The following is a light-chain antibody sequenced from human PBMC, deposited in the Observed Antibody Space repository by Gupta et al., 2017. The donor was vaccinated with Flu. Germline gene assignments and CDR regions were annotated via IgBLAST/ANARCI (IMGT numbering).Light chain of an antibody. CDR2: GAS. CDR3: QQYNDWHLIT. CDR1: QSVHIN. Sequence: RATLPCRASQSVHINYAGYQQKPGQAPRLLIYGASTRATGIPARFSGSGSGTEFTLTISSLQSEDFAVYYCQQYNDWHLITFGQGTRLEIK. V-gene: IGKV3-15*01. J-gene: IGKJ5*01.